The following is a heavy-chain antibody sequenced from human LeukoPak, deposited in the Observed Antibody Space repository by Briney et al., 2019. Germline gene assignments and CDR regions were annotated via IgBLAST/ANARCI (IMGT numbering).Heavy chain of an antibody. CDR2: ISSSSSTI. CDR1: GFTFSSYS. Sequence: GGSLRLSCAASGFTFSSYSMNWARQAPGKGLEWVSYISSSSSTIYYADSVKGRFTISRDNAKNSLYLQMNSLRAEDTAVYYCARDLSWVVAATFGTYNWFDPWGQGTLVTVSS. CDR3: ARDLSWVVAATFGTYNWFDP. V-gene: IGHV3-48*01. J-gene: IGHJ5*02. D-gene: IGHD2-15*01.